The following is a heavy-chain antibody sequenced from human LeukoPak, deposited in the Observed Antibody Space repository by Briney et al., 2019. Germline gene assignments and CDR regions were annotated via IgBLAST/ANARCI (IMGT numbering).Heavy chain of an antibody. Sequence: ASVKVSCKASGRLFTSYGIAWVRQAPGEGLEWVGWISNFDGDTKVAENLQGRVTLTTDSSTSTAYMVLTNLKFDDTAVHYCVRARGCSNCVLTDGFDSWGQGTKVTVSS. CDR1: GRLFTSYG. CDR2: ISNFDGDT. J-gene: IGHJ3*01. CDR3: VRARGCSNCVLTDGFDS. V-gene: IGHV1-18*01. D-gene: IGHD6-13*01.